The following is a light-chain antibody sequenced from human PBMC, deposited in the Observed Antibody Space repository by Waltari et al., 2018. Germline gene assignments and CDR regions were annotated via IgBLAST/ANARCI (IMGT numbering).Light chain of an antibody. CDR3: SAYTSRGTLK. V-gene: IGLV2-14*03. CDR2: DLT. Sequence: QSALTQPASVSGSPGQSIPISCTGTSDVIGPYRYVTWYHPRPGTVPKLIIYDLTERPSGVSNRFSGSKSGSTASLTVSGLQAEDEGLFYCSAYTSRGTLKFGGGTRVTVL. CDR1: SDVIGPYRY. J-gene: IGLJ2*01.